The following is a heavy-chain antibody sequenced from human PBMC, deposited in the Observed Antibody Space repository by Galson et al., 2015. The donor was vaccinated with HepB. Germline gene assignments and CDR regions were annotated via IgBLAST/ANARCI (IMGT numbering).Heavy chain of an antibody. CDR2: IYYSGST. CDR3: ARDRLDRTGFDY. CDR1: GGSVSSGSYY. D-gene: IGHD1-14*01. Sequence: ETLSLTCTVSGGSVSSGSYYWSWIRQPPGKGLEWIGYIYYSGSTNYNPSLKSRVTISVDTPKNQFSLKLSSVTAADTAVYYCARDRLDRTGFDYWGQGTLVTVSS. V-gene: IGHV4-61*01. J-gene: IGHJ4*02.